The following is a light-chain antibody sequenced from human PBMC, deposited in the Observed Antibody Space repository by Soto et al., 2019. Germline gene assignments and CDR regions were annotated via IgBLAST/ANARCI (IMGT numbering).Light chain of an antibody. Sequence: QSVLTQPASVSGSPGQSITISCTGTSSDVGGYNSVSWYQQHPGKAPRLMIYDVSNRPSGVSNRFSGSKSDNTVSLTISGLQAEDEADYYCSSYTSSSTLVVFGGGTKLTVL. V-gene: IGLV2-14*01. CDR2: DVS. CDR3: SSYTSSSTLVV. J-gene: IGLJ2*01. CDR1: SSDVGGYNS.